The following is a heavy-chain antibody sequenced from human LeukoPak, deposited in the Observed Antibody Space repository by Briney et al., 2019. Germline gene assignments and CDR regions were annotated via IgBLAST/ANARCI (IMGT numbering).Heavy chain of an antibody. CDR1: GFTFSSYA. D-gene: IGHD3-9*01. CDR2: TSGSGGST. J-gene: IGHJ4*02. Sequence: GGSLRLSCAASGFTFSSYAMSWVRQAPGKGLEWVSATSGSGGSTYYADSVKGRFTISRDNSKNTLYLQMNSLRAEDTAVYYCAHNGAYYDILTGYWGYFDYWGQGTLVTVSS. CDR3: AHNGAYYDILTGYWGYFDY. V-gene: IGHV3-23*01.